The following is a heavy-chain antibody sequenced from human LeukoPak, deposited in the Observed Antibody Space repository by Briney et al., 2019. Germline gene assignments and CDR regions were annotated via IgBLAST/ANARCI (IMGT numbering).Heavy chain of an antibody. CDR1: GYSFSSYW. CDR3: ARTPYYYDRSY. CDR2: IYPGDAKT. D-gene: IGHD3-22*01. Sequence: GESLKISCKGSGYSFSSYWIGWVRQMPGKGLECMGFIYPGDAKTRYSPSCQCQVTIPADKSINTAYLQWSSLKASDSAMYYCARTPYYYDRSYWGQGPLVTVSS. J-gene: IGHJ4*02. V-gene: IGHV5-51*01.